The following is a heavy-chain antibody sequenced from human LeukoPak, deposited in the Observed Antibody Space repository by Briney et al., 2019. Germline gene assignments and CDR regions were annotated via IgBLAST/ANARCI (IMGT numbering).Heavy chain of an antibody. V-gene: IGHV3-7*03. CDR2: INQDASER. CDR3: AKATIMTTVTNWYFDL. J-gene: IGHJ2*01. D-gene: IGHD4-17*01. CDR1: GLTFSGYW. Sequence: GGSLRLSCAVTGLTFSGYWVTWVRQAPGKGLEWVANINQDASERYYVESAKGRFAISRDNAKNSLYLQMNSLRAEDTAVYYCAKATIMTTVTNWYFDLWGRGTLVTVSS.